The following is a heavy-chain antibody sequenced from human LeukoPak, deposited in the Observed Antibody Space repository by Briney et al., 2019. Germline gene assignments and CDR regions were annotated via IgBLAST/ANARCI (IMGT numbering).Heavy chain of an antibody. V-gene: IGHV4-34*01. D-gene: IGHD1-26*01. J-gene: IGHJ5*02. Sequence: SETLSLTCAVYGGSFSGYYWSWIRQPPGKGLEWIGEINHSGSTNYNPSLKSRVTISVDTSKNQFSLKLSSVTAADTAVYYCASALLRGRFDPWGQGTLVTVSS. CDR2: INHSGST. CDR3: ASALLRGRFDP. CDR1: GGSFSGYY.